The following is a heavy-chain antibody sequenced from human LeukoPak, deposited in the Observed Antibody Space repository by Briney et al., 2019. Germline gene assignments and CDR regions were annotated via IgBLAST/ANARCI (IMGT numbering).Heavy chain of an antibody. Sequence: SETLSLTCAVSGYSISSGYYWGWIRQPPGKGLEWIGSIYHSGSTYYNPSLKSRVTISVDTSKNQFSLKLSSVTAADTAVYYCASDRDPNSYGSVWGRGTLVTVSS. V-gene: IGHV4-38-2*01. CDR1: GYSISSGYY. D-gene: IGHD5-18*01. J-gene: IGHJ4*02. CDR2: IYHSGST. CDR3: ASDRDPNSYGSV.